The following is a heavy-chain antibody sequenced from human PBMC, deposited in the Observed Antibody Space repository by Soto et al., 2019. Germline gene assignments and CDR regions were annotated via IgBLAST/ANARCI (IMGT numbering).Heavy chain of an antibody. CDR3: VKDRSYYDTEGFDY. J-gene: IGHJ4*02. CDR1: GFTFSSYV. Sequence: GGSLRLSCSASGFTFSSYVMHWVRQAPGKGLEYVSAISSNGGSTYYADSVKGRFTISRDNSKNTLYLQMSSLRAEDTAVYYCVKDRSYYDTEGFDYWGQGTLVTVSS. V-gene: IGHV3-64D*06. D-gene: IGHD3-22*01. CDR2: ISSNGGST.